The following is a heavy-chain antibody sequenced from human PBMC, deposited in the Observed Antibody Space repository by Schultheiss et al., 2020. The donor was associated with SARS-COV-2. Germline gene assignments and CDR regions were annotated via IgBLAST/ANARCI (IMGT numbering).Heavy chain of an antibody. CDR3: ARDWGGWYAEYFQH. CDR2: SNAGNGNT. V-gene: IGHV1-3*01. CDR1: GYTFTSHA. Sequence: ASVKVSCKASGYTFTSHAMHWVRQAPGQRLEWMGWSNAGNGNTKYSQEFQGRVTITRDTSASTAYMELSSLRSEDTAVYYCARDWGGWYAEYFQHWGQGTLGTVSS. J-gene: IGHJ1*01. D-gene: IGHD6-19*01.